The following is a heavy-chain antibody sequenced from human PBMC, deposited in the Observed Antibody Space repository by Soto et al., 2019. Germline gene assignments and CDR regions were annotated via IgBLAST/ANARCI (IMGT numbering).Heavy chain of an antibody. CDR2: INPKSGGT. CDR3: ARGDSTDCSNGVCSFFYNHDMDV. D-gene: IGHD2-8*01. CDR1: GYSFTDYH. J-gene: IGHJ6*02. Sequence: QVQLVQSGAEVKKPGASVKVSCKASGYSFTDYHIHWVRQAPGQGLEWLGRINPKSGGTSTAQKVQGWVTMTTDTSISTASMELAWLTSDDTAIYYCARGDSTDCSNGVCSFFYNHDMDVWGQGTTVNVSS. V-gene: IGHV1-2*04.